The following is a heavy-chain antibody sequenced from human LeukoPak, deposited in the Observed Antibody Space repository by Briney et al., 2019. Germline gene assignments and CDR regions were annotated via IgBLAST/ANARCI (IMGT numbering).Heavy chain of an antibody. CDR1: GFTFSNYA. CDR2: ISGSDGRT. Sequence: SGGSLRLSCAASGFTFSNYAMSWVRQAPGKGPEWVSAISGSDGRTLYADSVKGRSTISRDNFRNTLYLQMNSLRPEDTAVYYCVKESPYGSPRFYYFDDWGQGTLVTVSS. CDR3: VKESPYGSPRFYYFDD. D-gene: IGHD1-26*01. J-gene: IGHJ4*02. V-gene: IGHV3-23*01.